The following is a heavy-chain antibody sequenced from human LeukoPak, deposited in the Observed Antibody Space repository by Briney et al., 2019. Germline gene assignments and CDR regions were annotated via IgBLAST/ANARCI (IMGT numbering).Heavy chain of an antibody. J-gene: IGHJ3*02. CDR2: IYYSGST. V-gene: IGHV4-30-4*08. CDR3: ARVRPWFYGAPRGAFDI. CDR1: GGSISSGDYH. D-gene: IGHD4-17*01. Sequence: SQTLSLTCTVSGGSISSGDYHWSWIRQPPGKGLEWIGYIYYSGSTYYNPSLKSRVTISVDTSKNQFSLKLSSVTAADTAVYYCARVRPWFYGAPRGAFDIWGQGTMVTVSS.